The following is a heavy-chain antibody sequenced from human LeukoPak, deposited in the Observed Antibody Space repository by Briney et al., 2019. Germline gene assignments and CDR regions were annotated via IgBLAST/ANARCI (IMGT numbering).Heavy chain of an antibody. V-gene: IGHV1-18*01. Sequence: ASVKVSCKASGYTFISNGISWVRQAPGQGLEWPGWISVYSGNTNYAQRFQGRLTMTTDTSTTTAYMELRSLRSDDTAVYYCARDRQHGFDNWGQGTMVTVSS. D-gene: IGHD5-18*01. CDR2: ISVYSGNT. CDR3: ARDRQHGFDN. CDR1: GYTFISNG. J-gene: IGHJ3*02.